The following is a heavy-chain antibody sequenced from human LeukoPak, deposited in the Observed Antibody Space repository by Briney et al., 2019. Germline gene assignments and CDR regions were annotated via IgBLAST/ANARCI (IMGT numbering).Heavy chain of an antibody. D-gene: IGHD1-26*01. CDR3: ARLGGSHSPHGY. V-gene: IGHV4-59*08. Sequence: PSETLSLTCTVSGFSISSYYWSWVRQTPGKGLEWIGYISYSGNTNYNPSLKSRVTISLDTSKNQFSLNLTSVTAADTAVYYCARLGGSHSPHGYWGQGTLVTVSS. CDR2: ISYSGNT. CDR1: GFSISSYY. J-gene: IGHJ4*02.